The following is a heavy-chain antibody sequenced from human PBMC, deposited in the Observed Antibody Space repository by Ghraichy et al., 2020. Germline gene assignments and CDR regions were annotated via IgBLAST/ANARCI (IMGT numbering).Heavy chain of an antibody. CDR3: ARTNWNSDYSYYYMDV. J-gene: IGHJ6*03. Sequence: SETLSLTCTVSGGSVSSGSYYWSWIRQPPGKGLEWIGYIYNSANTNYNPSLKSRVTISGDTSKNQFSLKLSSVTAADTAVYYCARTNWNSDYSYYYMDVWGKGTMVTVSS. V-gene: IGHV4-61*01. CDR2: IYNSANT. D-gene: IGHD1-7*01. CDR1: GGSVSSGSYY.